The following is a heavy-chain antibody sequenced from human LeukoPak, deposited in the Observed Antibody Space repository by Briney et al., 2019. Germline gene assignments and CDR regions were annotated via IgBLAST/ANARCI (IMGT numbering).Heavy chain of an antibody. CDR2: ISYDGSNK. J-gene: IGHJ2*01. CDR1: GFTFSSYG. V-gene: IGHV3-30*18. D-gene: IGHD6-19*01. Sequence: GGSLRLCCAASGFTFSSYGMHWVRQAPGKGLEWVAVISYDGSNKYYADSVKGRFTISRDNSKNTLYLQMNSLRAEDTAVYFCAKEQGVAVAGTAYWYFDLWGRGTLVTVSS. CDR3: AKEQGVAVAGTAYWYFDL.